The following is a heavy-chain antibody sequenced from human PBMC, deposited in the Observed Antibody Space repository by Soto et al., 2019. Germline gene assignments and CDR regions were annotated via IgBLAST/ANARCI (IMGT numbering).Heavy chain of an antibody. CDR2: INPADSDT. Sequence: PGESLKISCKGSVYSFTNYWVAWVRQMPGKGLEWMAIINPADSDTRYSPSFQGQVTISADKSISTAYLQWSSLKASDTATYYCVRPDSSGYYVYWGQGTLVTVSS. CDR1: VYSFTNYW. D-gene: IGHD3-22*01. J-gene: IGHJ4*02. CDR3: VRPDSSGYYVY. V-gene: IGHV5-51*01.